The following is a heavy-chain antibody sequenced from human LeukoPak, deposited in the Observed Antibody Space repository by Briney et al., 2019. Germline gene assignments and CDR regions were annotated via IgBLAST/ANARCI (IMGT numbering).Heavy chain of an antibody. V-gene: IGHV1-2*02. CDR2: INPNSGGT. CDR1: GYTFTAYS. CDR3: ARAGYCSDGKCYTFDY. D-gene: IGHD2-15*01. Sequence: ASVKVPCKASGYTFTAYSMHWVRQATGQGLEWMGWINPNSGGTDCAQRFQGRVTMTRDTSITMLYMEMSSLTPDDTAVYYCARAGYCSDGKCYTFDYWGQGTLVTVSS. J-gene: IGHJ4*02.